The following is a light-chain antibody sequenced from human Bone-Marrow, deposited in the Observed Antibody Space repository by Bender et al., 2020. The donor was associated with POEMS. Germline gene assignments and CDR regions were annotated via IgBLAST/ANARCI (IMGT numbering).Light chain of an antibody. Sequence: QSALTQPASVSGTPGQSITISCTGTSSDVGSYDYVSWYQQHPGKAPKLLIYYVSNRPSGISHRFSGSKSGNTASLTISGLQAEDEADYYCSSYTSSISWVFGGGTKLTVL. CDR1: SSDVGSYDY. CDR3: SSYTSSISWV. CDR2: YVS. V-gene: IGLV2-14*03. J-gene: IGLJ3*02.